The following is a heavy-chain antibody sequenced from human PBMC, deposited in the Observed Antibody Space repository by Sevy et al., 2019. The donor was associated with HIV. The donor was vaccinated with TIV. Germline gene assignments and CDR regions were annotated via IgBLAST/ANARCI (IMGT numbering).Heavy chain of an antibody. Sequence: ASVKVSCKASGYTFTNYYVHWVRQAPGQGLEWMGWINPKTGVVNYAEKFQGRLIMTRDTSINTVYMQLSRVTSDDTAVYFCGRDILEYQLLTFDDWGQGTLVTVSS. CDR1: GYTFTNYY. D-gene: IGHD1-26*01. CDR2: INPKTGVV. V-gene: IGHV1-2*02. CDR3: GRDILEYQLLTFDD. J-gene: IGHJ4*02.